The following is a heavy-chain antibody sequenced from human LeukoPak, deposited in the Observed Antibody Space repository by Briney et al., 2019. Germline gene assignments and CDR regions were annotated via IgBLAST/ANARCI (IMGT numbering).Heavy chain of an antibody. Sequence: SETLSLTCTVSGGSISSYYWSWIRQPAGKGLEWIGRIYTSGYTNYNPSLKSRVTMSVDTSKNQFSLKLSSVTAADTAVYYCARDGGTVTDYYYYYYGMDVWGQGTTVTVSS. CDR2: IYTSGYT. CDR3: ARDGGTVTDYYYYYYGMDV. V-gene: IGHV4-4*07. J-gene: IGHJ6*02. CDR1: GGSISSYY. D-gene: IGHD4-17*01.